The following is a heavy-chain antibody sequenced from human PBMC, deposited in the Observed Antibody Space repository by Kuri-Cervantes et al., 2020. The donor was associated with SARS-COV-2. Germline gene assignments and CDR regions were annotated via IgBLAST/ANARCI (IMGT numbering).Heavy chain of an antibody. J-gene: IGHJ4*02. CDR1: GYTFTSYY. Sequence: ASVKVSCKASGYTFTSYYMHWVRQAPGQGLEWMGIINPSGGSTSYAQKFQGRVTMTRDTSTSTVYMELSSLRSEDTAVYYCARHEGLYDFWSGYYAHWGQGTLVTVSS. CDR3: ARHEGLYDFWSGYYAH. CDR2: INPSGGST. D-gene: IGHD3-3*01. V-gene: IGHV1-46*01.